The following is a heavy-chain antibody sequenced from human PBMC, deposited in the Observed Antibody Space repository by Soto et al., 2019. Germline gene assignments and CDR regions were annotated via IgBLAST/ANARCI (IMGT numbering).Heavy chain of an antibody. CDR3: ARTIFGVVIPLDYYYGMDV. CDR1: GYSFTSYW. D-gene: IGHD3-3*02. J-gene: IGHJ6*02. Sequence: GESLKISCKGSGYSFTSYWISWVRQMPGKGLEWMGRIDPSDSYTNYSPSFQGHVTISADKSISTAYLQWSSLKASDTAMYYCARTIFGVVIPLDYYYGMDVWGQGTTVTVSS. CDR2: IDPSDSYT. V-gene: IGHV5-10-1*01.